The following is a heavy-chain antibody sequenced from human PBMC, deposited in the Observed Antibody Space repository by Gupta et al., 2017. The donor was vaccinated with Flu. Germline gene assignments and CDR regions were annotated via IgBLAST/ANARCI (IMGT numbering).Heavy chain of an antibody. D-gene: IGHD3-22*01. CDR1: GFTFSGYW. J-gene: IGHJ4*02. V-gene: IGHV3-7*01. Sequence: GGSLRLSCAASGFTFSGYWMNWVRQAPGKGLEWVANIKHDGSEEYYVDSVKGRFTISRDNAKNSLYLQMNSLRAEDTAVYYCARLGPQIAVVNWCDCWGQGTLVTVSS. CDR2: IKHDGSEE. CDR3: ARLGPQIAVVNWCDC.